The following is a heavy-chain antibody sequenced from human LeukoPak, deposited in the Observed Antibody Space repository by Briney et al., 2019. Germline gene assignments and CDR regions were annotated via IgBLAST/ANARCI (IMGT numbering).Heavy chain of an antibody. D-gene: IGHD6-19*01. CDR3: ARGSTQEPGIAVAGTDFNFDY. Sequence: GGSLRLSCAASGFTFSSYSMNWVRQAPGKGLEWVSSISSSSSYIYYADSVKGRFTISRDNAKNSLYLQMNSLRAEDTAVYYCARGSTQEPGIAVAGTDFNFDYWGQGTLVTVSS. CDR1: GFTFSSYS. V-gene: IGHV3-21*01. CDR2: ISSSSSYI. J-gene: IGHJ4*02.